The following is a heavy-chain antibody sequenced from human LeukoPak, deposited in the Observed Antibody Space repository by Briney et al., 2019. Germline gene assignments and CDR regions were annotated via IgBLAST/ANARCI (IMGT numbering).Heavy chain of an antibody. D-gene: IGHD3-22*01. Sequence: SQTLSLTCTVSGGSISSGGYYWSWIRQHPGKGLEWTGYIYYSGSTYYNPSLKSRVTISVDTSKNQFSLKLSSVTAADTAVYYCARAPITMIVVVPSFDIWGQGTMVTVSS. V-gene: IGHV4-31*03. CDR2: IYYSGST. J-gene: IGHJ3*02. CDR3: ARAPITMIVVVPSFDI. CDR1: GGSISSGGYY.